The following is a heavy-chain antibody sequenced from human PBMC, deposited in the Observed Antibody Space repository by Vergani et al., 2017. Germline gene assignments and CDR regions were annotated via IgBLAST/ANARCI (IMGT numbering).Heavy chain of an antibody. D-gene: IGHD1-1*01. J-gene: IGHJ4*02. CDR3: ARDGGNYRFYNFGH. V-gene: IGHV3-74*01. CDR1: GFTFSSYW. Sequence: EVQLVESGGGLVQPGRSLRLSCAASGFTFSSYWMHWVRQSPGKGLEWVSRINSDGSRVNYADSVKGRFTISRDNAKNTLYLQMNSLRAEDTAVYYCARDGGNYRFYNFGHWGEGTLVTVSS. CDR2: INSDGSRV.